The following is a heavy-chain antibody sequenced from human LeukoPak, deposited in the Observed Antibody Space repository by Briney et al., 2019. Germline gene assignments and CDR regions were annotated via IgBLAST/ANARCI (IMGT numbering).Heavy chain of an antibody. Sequence: VASLRVSCKASGYTFSDYSITWVRQAPGQGLEWMGWISPYNADTNYAQNFQGRVTMNTDRSTRTAYMELRNLRSDDTAVYYCARVTTVTRSPWSWGPKKIGQEVNWFDPWGQGTLITVS. V-gene: IGHV1-18*01. CDR2: ISPYNADT. CDR3: ARVTTVTRSPWSWGPKKIGQEVNWFDP. D-gene: IGHD4-17*01. J-gene: IGHJ5*02. CDR1: GYTFSDYS.